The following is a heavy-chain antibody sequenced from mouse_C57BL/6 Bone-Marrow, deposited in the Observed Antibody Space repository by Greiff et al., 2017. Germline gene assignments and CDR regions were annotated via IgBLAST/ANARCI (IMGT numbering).Heavy chain of an antibody. CDR2: IDPSDSYN. J-gene: IGHJ1*03. CDR1: GYTFTSYW. V-gene: IGHV1-50*01. CDR3: ARWVPYYYGSIV. D-gene: IGHD1-1*01. Sequence: VQLQQPGAELVKPGASVKLSCKASGYTFTSYWMQWVKQRPGQGLEWIGEIDPSDSYNNYNQKFKGKATLTVDTSSSTAYMQLSSLTSEDSAVYYCARWVPYYYGSIVWGTGTTVTVSS.